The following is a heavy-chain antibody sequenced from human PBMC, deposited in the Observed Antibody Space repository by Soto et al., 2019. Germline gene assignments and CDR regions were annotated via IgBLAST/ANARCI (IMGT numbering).Heavy chain of an antibody. J-gene: IGHJ5*02. V-gene: IGHV4-4*02. CDR3: ARVGVAAAGYNWFDP. CDR2: IYHSGST. CDR1: GGSISSSNW. D-gene: IGHD6-13*01. Sequence: QVQLQESGPGLVKPSGTLSLTCAVSGGSISSSNWWSWVRQPPGKGLEWIGEIYHSGSTYYNPSLKSRVTISVDRSKNQFSLKLSSVTAADTAVYYCARVGVAAAGYNWFDPWGQGTLVTVSS.